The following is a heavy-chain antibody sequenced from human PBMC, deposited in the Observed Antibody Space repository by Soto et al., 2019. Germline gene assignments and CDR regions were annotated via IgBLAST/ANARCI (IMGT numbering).Heavy chain of an antibody. V-gene: IGHV3-15*01. CDR3: TAYAVEYEYVWGVQRH. D-gene: IGHD3-16*01. Sequence: KGLQWVGRVKSETDGGTTDYAAPAKGRFIISRDDSEDTVYLQMNNLSPEDTAVYYCTAYAVEYEYVWGVQRHWGQGTLVIVSS. J-gene: IGHJ1*01. CDR2: VKSETDGGTT.